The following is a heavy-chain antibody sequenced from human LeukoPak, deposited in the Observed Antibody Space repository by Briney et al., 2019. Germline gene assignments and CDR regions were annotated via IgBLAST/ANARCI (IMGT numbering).Heavy chain of an antibody. CDR2: ISYDGSNK. CDR1: GFTFSSYA. V-gene: IGHV3-30-3*01. Sequence: GGSLRLSCAASGFTFSSYAMHWVRQAPGKGLEWVAVISYDGSNKYYADSVKGRFTISRDNSQNTLYLQMNSLRAEDTAVYYCVTGGGIAVAGTLDYWGQGTLVTVSS. J-gene: IGHJ4*02. CDR3: VTGGGIAVAGTLDY. D-gene: IGHD6-19*01.